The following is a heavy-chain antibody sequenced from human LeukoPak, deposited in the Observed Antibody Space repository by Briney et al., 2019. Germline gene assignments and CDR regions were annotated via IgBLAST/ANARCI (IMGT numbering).Heavy chain of an antibody. CDR2: IYYSGST. D-gene: IGHD2-15*01. CDR1: GGSISSSSYY. J-gene: IGHJ6*03. Sequence: PSETLSLTCTVSGGSISSSSYYWGWIRQPPGKGLEWIGSIYYSGSTNYNPSLNSRVTISVDTSKNQFSLKLSSVTAADTAVYYCARGYCSGGSCYSYYYYNYMDVWGKGTTVTVSS. CDR3: ARGYCSGGSCYSYYYYNYMDV. V-gene: IGHV4-39*07.